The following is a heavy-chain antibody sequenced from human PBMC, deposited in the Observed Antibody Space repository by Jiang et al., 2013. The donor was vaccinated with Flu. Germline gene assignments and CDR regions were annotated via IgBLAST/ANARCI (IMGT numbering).Heavy chain of an antibody. CDR3: ARSRLGEQQLVHSPGDGMDV. J-gene: IGHJ6*02. V-gene: IGHV1-3*01. CDR2: INAGNGNT. Sequence: GAEVKKPGASVKVSCKASGYTFTSYAMHWVRQAPGQRLEWMGWINAGNGNTKYSQKFQGRVTITRDTSASTAYMELSSLRSEDTAVYYCARSRLGEQQLVHSPGDGMDVWGQGTTVTVSS. CDR1: GYTFTSYA. D-gene: IGHD6-13*01.